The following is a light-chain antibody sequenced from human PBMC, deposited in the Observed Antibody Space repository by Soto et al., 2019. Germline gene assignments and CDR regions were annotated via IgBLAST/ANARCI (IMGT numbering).Light chain of an antibody. Sequence: EIVLTQSPATLSLSPGERATLSCRASQSVSSYLVWFQQKPGQAPRLLIYDASYSATGVPGRFSGSGSGTDFTLTITSLEPEDFAFYFCQHRKNWPWTFGRGTKVEIK. J-gene: IGKJ1*01. CDR1: QSVSSY. CDR2: DAS. V-gene: IGKV3-11*01. CDR3: QHRKNWPWT.